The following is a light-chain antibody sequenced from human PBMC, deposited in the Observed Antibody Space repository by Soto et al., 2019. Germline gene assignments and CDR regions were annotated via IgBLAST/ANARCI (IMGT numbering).Light chain of an antibody. J-gene: IGKJ3*01. CDR1: QSVSSY. CDR3: QQRTT. Sequence: EIVLTQSPATLSLSPGERATLSCRASQSVSSYLAWYQQKPGQAPRLLIYDTFKRATGIPARFSGSGSGTAFTLTINSLEPEDFAVYYCQQRTTFGPGTEVDFK. V-gene: IGKV3-11*01. CDR2: DTF.